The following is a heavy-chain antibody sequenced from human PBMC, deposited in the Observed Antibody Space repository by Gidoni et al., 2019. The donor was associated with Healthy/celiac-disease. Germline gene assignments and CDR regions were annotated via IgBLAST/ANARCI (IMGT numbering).Heavy chain of an antibody. CDR3: ARSGWQLALALDY. CDR2: ISSSSSTI. V-gene: IGHV3-48*01. CDR1: GFTFSSYS. D-gene: IGHD6-13*01. J-gene: IGHJ4*02. Sequence: EVQLVESGGGLVQPGGSLRLSCAASGFTFSSYSMNWVRQAPGKGLEWVSYISSSSSTIYYADSEKGRFTISRDNAKNSLYLQMNSLRAEDTAVYYCARSGWQLALALDYWGQGTLVTVSS.